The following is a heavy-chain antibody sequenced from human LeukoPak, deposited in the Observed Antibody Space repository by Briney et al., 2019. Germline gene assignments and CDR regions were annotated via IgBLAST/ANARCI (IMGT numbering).Heavy chain of an antibody. J-gene: IGHJ4*02. CDR3: ARGVGATYFDY. CDR2: ISTSGST. CDR1: GGSIRSYS. Sequence: PSETLSLTCTVSGGSIRSYSWNWIRQPAGKGLEWIGRISTSGSTNYNPSLKNRCTISADTPKNQFSLNLSSVTAADTAVYYCARGVGATYFDYWGQGTLVTVSS. D-gene: IGHD1-26*01. V-gene: IGHV4-4*07.